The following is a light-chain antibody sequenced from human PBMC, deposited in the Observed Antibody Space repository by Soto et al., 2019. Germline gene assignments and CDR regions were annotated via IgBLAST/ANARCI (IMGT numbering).Light chain of an antibody. V-gene: IGLV2-11*01. J-gene: IGLJ1*01. CDR3: CSFAGRIFV. Sequence: QSALTQPRSVSGSPGQSVTVSCTGTSSDVGGYNHVAWYQQHPGKAPKLMISDVNNRPSGVPDRFSGSKSGNTASLTISGLQAEDEDDYYCCSFAGRIFVFGTGTKLTVL. CDR2: DVN. CDR1: SSDVGGYNH.